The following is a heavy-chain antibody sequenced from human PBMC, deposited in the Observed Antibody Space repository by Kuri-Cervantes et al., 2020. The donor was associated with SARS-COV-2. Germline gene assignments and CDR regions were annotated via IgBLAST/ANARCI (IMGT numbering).Heavy chain of an antibody. V-gene: IGHV3-23*01. D-gene: IGHD3-16*01. CDR3: ARSWGNGRYMDV. CDR1: GFTFSSYA. CDR2: ISGSGGST. J-gene: IGHJ6*03. Sequence: GGSLRLSCAASGFTFSSYAMSWVRQAPGKGLEWVSAISGSGGSTYYADSVRGRFTITRDNSKNTLYLQMNSLRAEDTAVYYCARSWGNGRYMDVWGKGTKVTVSS.